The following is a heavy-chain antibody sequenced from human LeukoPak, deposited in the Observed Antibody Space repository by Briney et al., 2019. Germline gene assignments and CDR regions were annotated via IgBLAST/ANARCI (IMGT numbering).Heavy chain of an antibody. Sequence: ASVKVSCKASGHTFTSYYMHWVRQAPGQGLEWMGIINPSGGSTSYAQKFQGRVTMTRDTSTSTVYMELSSLRSEDTAVYYCARQLYRRDGYNFGDYWGQGTLVTVSS. CDR3: ARQLYRRDGYNFGDY. J-gene: IGHJ4*02. V-gene: IGHV1-46*01. D-gene: IGHD5-24*01. CDR1: GHTFTSYY. CDR2: INPSGGST.